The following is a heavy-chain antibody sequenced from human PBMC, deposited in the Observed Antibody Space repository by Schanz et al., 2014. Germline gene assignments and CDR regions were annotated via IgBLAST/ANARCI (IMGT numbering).Heavy chain of an antibody. V-gene: IGHV3-53*01. Sequence: EVQLVESGGGLIQPGGSLRLSCAVSGFSVSTNYMSWVRQAPGKGLEWVSSIYINSGSTNYADSVKGRFIISRDSSKNTLYLQMNSLRAEDTAVYYCAKDCPSDYGDHCFDFWGQGTLVTVSS. J-gene: IGHJ4*02. D-gene: IGHD4-17*01. CDR1: GFSVSTNY. CDR2: IYINSGST. CDR3: AKDCPSDYGDHCFDF.